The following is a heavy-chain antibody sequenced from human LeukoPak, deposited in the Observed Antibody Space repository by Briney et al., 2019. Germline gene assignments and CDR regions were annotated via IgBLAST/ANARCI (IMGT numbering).Heavy chain of an antibody. D-gene: IGHD2-2*02. CDR2: ISGSGGST. V-gene: IGHV3-23*01. CDR3: AKAAASTRYCSSTSCYTPCDY. Sequence: GGSLRLSCAASGFTFSSYAMSWVRQAPGKGLEWVSAISGSGGSTYYADSVKGRFTISRDNSKNTLSLQMNSLRAEDTAVYYCAKAAASTRYCSSTSCYTPCDYWGQGTLVTVSS. CDR1: GFTFSSYA. J-gene: IGHJ4*02.